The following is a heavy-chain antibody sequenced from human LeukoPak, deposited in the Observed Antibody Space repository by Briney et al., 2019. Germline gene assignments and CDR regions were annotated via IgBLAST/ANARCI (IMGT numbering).Heavy chain of an antibody. CDR2: INPDSGGA. D-gene: IGHD2-21*02. V-gene: IGHV1-2*06. CDR3: ARSAPISAGLLES. J-gene: IGHJ5*02. CDR1: GYAFTAYY. Sequence: ASVKVSCKTSGYAFTAYYIHWVRQAPGQGLEWMGRINPDSGGANYAQKFQGRVTLTRDTSISTAYVELNSLRSDDTAVYYCARSAPISAGLLESWGQGTLVTVSS.